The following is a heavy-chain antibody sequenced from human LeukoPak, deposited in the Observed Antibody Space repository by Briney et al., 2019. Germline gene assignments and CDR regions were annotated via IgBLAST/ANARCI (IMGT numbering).Heavy chain of an antibody. D-gene: IGHD6-19*01. CDR1: GFTFSSYA. Sequence: GGSLRLSCAASGFTFSSYAMSWVRQAPGKGLEWVSGISGSGGSTYYADSVKGRFTISRDNSKNTLYLQMNSLRAEDTAVYYCAKAIHSSGWYWLGYYYGMDVWGQGTTVTVSS. V-gene: IGHV3-23*01. CDR2: ISGSGGST. J-gene: IGHJ6*02. CDR3: AKAIHSSGWYWLGYYYGMDV.